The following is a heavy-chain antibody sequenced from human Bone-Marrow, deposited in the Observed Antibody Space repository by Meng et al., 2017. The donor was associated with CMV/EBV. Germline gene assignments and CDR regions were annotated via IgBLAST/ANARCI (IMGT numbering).Heavy chain of an antibody. V-gene: IGHV4-34*01. D-gene: IGHD6-6*01. CDR2: INHSGST. CDR3: AGVYSSSSPGGMAV. CDR1: GGSFSGYY. J-gene: IGHJ6*01. Sequence: SETLSLTCAVYGGSFSGYYWSWIRQPPGKGLEWIGEINHSGSTNYNPSLKSRVTISVDTSKNQFSLKVSSVTAADTAVYYCAGVYSSSSPGGMAVWGPGNTVNGAS.